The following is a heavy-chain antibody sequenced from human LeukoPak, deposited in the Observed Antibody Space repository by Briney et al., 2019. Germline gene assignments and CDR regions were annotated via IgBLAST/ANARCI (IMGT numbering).Heavy chain of an antibody. CDR2: ISAYNGNT. J-gene: IGHJ6*03. D-gene: IGHD3-22*01. CDR3: ARSPSGYPFYYYYYMDV. V-gene: IGHV1-18*04. CDR1: GYTFTGYY. Sequence: ASVKVSCKASGYTFTGYYMHWVRQAPGQGLEWMGWISAYNGNTNYAQKLQGRVTMTTDTSTSTAYMELRSLRSDDTAVYYCARSPSGYPFYYYYYMDVWGKGTTVTISS.